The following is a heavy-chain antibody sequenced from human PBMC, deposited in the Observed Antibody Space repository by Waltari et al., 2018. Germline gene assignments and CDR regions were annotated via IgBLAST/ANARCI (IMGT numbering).Heavy chain of an antibody. CDR1: GVSISSTNW. V-gene: IGHV4-4*02. J-gene: IGHJ5*01. Sequence: QVQLQESGPGLVKPSETLSLTCAVSGVSISSTNWWCWVRQSPGKGLEWIGDRYQSGSTNYNPAIESRLTISIDKSKNQFSLRLTSVTAADTAVYYCAKVSEYTSGWYGWFDSWGQGTLVTVSS. D-gene: IGHD6-13*01. CDR3: AKVSEYTSGWYGWFDS. CDR2: RYQSGST.